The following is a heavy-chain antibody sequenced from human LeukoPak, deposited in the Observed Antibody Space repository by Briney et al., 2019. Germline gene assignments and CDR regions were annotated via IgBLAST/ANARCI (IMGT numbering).Heavy chain of an antibody. D-gene: IGHD2-2*01. Sequence: GGSLRLSCAASGFTFSSYAMSWVRQAPGKGLEWISTISGGGGTTYYADSVKGRFTISRDNSKTTLYLQMNSLRAEDTAVYYCARTYASSLHWGQGTLVTVSS. CDR2: ISGGGGTT. CDR1: GFTFSSYA. CDR3: ARTYASSLH. V-gene: IGHV3-23*01. J-gene: IGHJ4*02.